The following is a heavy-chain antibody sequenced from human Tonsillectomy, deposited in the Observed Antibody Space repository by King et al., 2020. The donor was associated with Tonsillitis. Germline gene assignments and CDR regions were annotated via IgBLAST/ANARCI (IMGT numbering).Heavy chain of an antibody. V-gene: IGHV1-2*05. CDR3: ARGAGSSGWYGDAFDI. CDR2: INPNSGGT. Sequence: QLVQSGAEVKKPGASVKVSCKASGYTFTGYYMHWVRQAPGQGLEWMGRINPNSGGTNYAQKFQGRVTMTRDTSISTAYMKLSRLRSDDTVVYYCARGAGSSGWYGDAFDIWGQGTMVTVSS. CDR1: GYTFTGYY. J-gene: IGHJ3*02. D-gene: IGHD6-19*01.